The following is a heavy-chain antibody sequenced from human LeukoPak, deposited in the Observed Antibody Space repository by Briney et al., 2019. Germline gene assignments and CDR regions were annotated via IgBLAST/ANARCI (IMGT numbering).Heavy chain of an antibody. CDR1: GFTFRSYA. D-gene: IGHD6-13*01. CDR2: NGPTGAGT. J-gene: IGHJ4*02. V-gene: IGHV3-23*01. CDR3: ATIGYSSTWYAY. Sequence: PGGSLRLSCAASGFTFRSYAMSWVRQAPGKGLEWVSGNGPTGAGTYYADSVKGRFIVSRDSSKNTLYLQMNSLRAEDTAVYYCATIGYSSTWYAYWGQGTLVTVSS.